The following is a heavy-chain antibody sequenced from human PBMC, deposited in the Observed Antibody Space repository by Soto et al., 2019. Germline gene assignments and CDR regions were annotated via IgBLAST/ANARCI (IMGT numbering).Heavy chain of an antibody. CDR1: GGSFSGYY. CDR2: INHSGST. Sequence: QVQLQKWGAGLLKPSETLSLTCAVYGGSFSGYYWSWIRQPPGKGLEWIGEINHSGSTNYNPSLKSRVTISVDTSKNQFSLKLSSVTAADTAVYYCARSRIAAAGTRGCFDYWGQGTLVTVSS. J-gene: IGHJ4*02. CDR3: ARSRIAAAGTRGCFDY. V-gene: IGHV4-34*01. D-gene: IGHD6-13*01.